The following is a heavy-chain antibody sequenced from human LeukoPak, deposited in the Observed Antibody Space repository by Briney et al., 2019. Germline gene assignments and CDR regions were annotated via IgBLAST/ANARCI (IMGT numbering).Heavy chain of an antibody. CDR3: ASGENAFNI. J-gene: IGHJ3*02. Sequence: SETLSLTCTVSGGSISSYKWSWIRQPAGKGLEWIGRIYTSENTNYNPSLKSRVTMSVNTSRNQFSLKVTSVTAADTAVYYCASGENAFNIWSQGTMVTVSS. D-gene: IGHD4-17*01. V-gene: IGHV4-4*07. CDR2: IYTSENT. CDR1: GGSISSYK.